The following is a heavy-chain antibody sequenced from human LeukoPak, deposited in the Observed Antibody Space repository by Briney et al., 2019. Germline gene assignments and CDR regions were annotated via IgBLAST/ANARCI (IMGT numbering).Heavy chain of an antibody. CDR1: GFTFSSYS. CDR2: ISSSSSYI. Sequence: PGGSLRLSCAASGFTFSSYSMNWVRQAPGKGLGWVSSISSSSSYIYYADSVKGRFTISRDNAKNSLYLQMNSLRAEDTAVYYCARDGSAYYYDSSGRPYYFDYWGQGTLVTVSS. D-gene: IGHD3-22*01. V-gene: IGHV3-21*01. J-gene: IGHJ4*02. CDR3: ARDGSAYYYDSSGRPYYFDY.